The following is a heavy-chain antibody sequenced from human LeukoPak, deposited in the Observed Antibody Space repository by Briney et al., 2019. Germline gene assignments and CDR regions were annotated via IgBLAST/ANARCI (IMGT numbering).Heavy chain of an antibody. J-gene: IGHJ6*02. CDR1: GFTFSSYA. CDR3: ARDSNGYSSSWYSLGKVYYYYGMDV. D-gene: IGHD6-13*01. Sequence: GGSLRLSCAASGFTFSSYAMHWVRQAPGKGLEWVAVISYDGSNKYYADSVKGRFTISRDNSKNTLYLQMNSLRAEDTAVYYCARDSNGYSSSWYSLGKVYYYYGMDVWGQGTTVTVPS. CDR2: ISYDGSNK. V-gene: IGHV3-30*04.